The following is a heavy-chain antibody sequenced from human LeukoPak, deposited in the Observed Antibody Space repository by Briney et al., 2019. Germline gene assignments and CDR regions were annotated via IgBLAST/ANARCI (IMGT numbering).Heavy chain of an antibody. CDR3: AKGPFSSGQYGMDV. V-gene: IGHV3-20*04. D-gene: IGHD3-22*01. CDR1: GFTFDDYG. CDR2: INWNGGST. J-gene: IGHJ6*02. Sequence: GGSLRLSCAASGFTFDDYGMSWVRQAPGKGLEWVSGINWNGGSTGYANSVKGRFTISRDNAKNTLYLQMNSLRAEDTAVYYCAKGPFSSGQYGMDVWGQGTLVTVSS.